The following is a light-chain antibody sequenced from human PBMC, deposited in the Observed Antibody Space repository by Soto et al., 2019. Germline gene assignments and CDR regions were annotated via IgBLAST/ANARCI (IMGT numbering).Light chain of an antibody. V-gene: IGLV2-23*01. CDR1: SSDVGSYNL. J-gene: IGLJ2*01. CDR2: EGS. CDR3: CSYADSRTVV. Sequence: QSALTQPASVSGSPGQSITISCTGTSSDVGSYNLVSWYQQHPDKAPKLMIYEGSKRPSGVSNRFSGSKSGNTASLTIPGLQAEDEADYYCCSYADSRTVVFGGGTKLTVL.